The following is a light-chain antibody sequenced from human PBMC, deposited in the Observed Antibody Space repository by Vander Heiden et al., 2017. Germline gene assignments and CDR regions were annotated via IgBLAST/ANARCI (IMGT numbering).Light chain of an antibody. CDR2: DAS. Sequence: EILLTHSPATLSLSPGERPTLSCRASQSVSSYLAWYQQKPGQAPRILIYDASNRATGIPARFSGSGSGTDFTPTISSREPEDFAVYYCQQRSNWPPLTFGGGTKVEIK. CDR1: QSVSSY. V-gene: IGKV3-11*01. J-gene: IGKJ4*01. CDR3: QQRSNWPPLT.